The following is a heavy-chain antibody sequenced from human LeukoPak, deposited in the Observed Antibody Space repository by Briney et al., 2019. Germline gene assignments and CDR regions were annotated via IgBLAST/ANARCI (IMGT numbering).Heavy chain of an antibody. J-gene: IGHJ3*02. CDR2: IYHSGST. Sequence: SETLSFTCTVSGGSISSGGYSWSWIRQPPGKGLEWIGYIYHSGSTYYNPSLKSRVTISVDRSKNQFSLKLSSVTAADTAVYYCARDSAEVNAFDIWGQGTMVTVSS. V-gene: IGHV4-30-2*01. D-gene: IGHD3-10*01. CDR3: ARDSAEVNAFDI. CDR1: GGSISSGGYS.